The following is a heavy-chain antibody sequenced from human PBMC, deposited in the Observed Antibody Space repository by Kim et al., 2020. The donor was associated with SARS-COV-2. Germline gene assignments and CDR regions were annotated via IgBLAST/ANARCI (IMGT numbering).Heavy chain of an antibody. CDR3: VRAPKGDYYGMDV. V-gene: IGHV3-7*03. CDR2: IKQDGSET. J-gene: IGHJ6*02. CDR1: GFIFNSHW. Sequence: GGSLRLSCAASGFIFNSHWMSWVRQAPGKGLEWVANIKQDGSETSYVDSVKGRFTISRDNAKNSLYLQMNSLRAEDTAMYYCVRAPKGDYYGMDVWGQGTTVTVSS.